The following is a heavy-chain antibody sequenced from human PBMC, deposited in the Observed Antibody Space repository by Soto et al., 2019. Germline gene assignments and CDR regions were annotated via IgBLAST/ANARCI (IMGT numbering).Heavy chain of an antibody. CDR3: ARGGGGFEDY. D-gene: IGHD3-16*01. V-gene: IGHV1-18*01. Sequence: QIQLVQSGPEVKKPGASVKVSCKTAGYTFTNYGVSWVRQAPGQGLEWMGWISGYNGNTNYAQNLQDRVTMTTDTSTSTVYMELGSLTSDDPAVYYCARGGGGFEDYWGQGTLVGVSS. CDR2: ISGYNGNT. CDR1: GYTFTNYG. J-gene: IGHJ4*02.